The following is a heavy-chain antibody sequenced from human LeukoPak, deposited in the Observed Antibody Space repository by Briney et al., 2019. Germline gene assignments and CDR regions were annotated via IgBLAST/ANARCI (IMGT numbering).Heavy chain of an antibody. J-gene: IGHJ4*02. CDR2: INWNGGST. CDR1: GFTFADYG. Sequence: GGSLRLSCAASGFTFADYGMSWVRQAPGKGLEWVSGINWNGGSTGYADSVKGRFTISRDNAKNSLYLQMNSLRAEDTALYYCARDRRSVNYDFWSGYSWFFDYWGQGTLVTVSS. V-gene: IGHV3-20*04. D-gene: IGHD3-3*01. CDR3: ARDRRSVNYDFWSGYSWFFDY.